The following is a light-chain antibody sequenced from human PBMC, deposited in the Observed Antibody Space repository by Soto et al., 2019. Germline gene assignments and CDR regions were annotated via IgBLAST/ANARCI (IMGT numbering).Light chain of an antibody. CDR1: QSVSSSY. V-gene: IGKV3-20*01. Sequence: EIGLTQSPGTLSLSPGERATLSCRASQSVSSSYLAWYQQKPGQAPRRLIYGASSRATGIPDRFSGSGSGTDFTLTISRLEPEDFAVYYCQQYGSSPPLTFGGGTKVDNK. CDR3: QQYGSSPPLT. CDR2: GAS. J-gene: IGKJ4*01.